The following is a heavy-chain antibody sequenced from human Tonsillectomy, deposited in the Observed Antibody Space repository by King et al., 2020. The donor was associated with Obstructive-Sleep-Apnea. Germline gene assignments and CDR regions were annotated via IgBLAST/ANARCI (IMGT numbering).Heavy chain of an antibody. Sequence: VQLVESGGGLVQPGGSLRLSCAASGFTFSSYWMSWVRQAPGKGLEWVANIKQDGSEKYYVDSVKGRFTISRDNAKNSLYLQMNSLRAEDTAVYYCARDYPVYGDYFWFDPWGQGTLVTVSS. V-gene: IGHV3-7*03. CDR2: IKQDGSEK. CDR3: ARDYPVYGDYFWFDP. D-gene: IGHD4-17*01. J-gene: IGHJ5*02. CDR1: GFTFSSYW.